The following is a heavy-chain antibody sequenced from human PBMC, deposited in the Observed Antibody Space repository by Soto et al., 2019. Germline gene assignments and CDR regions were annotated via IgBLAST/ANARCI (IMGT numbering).Heavy chain of an antibody. V-gene: IGHV4-59*01. CDR1: GGSISSYY. CDR3: ARALPFWSGYNRRGFDP. Sequence: QVQLQESGPGLVKPSETLSLTCTVSGGSISSYYWSWIRQPPGKGLEWIGYIYYSGSTNYNPSLQSRVTISVDTSKNQFSLKLSSVTAADTAVYYCARALPFWSGYNRRGFDPWGQGTLVTVSS. J-gene: IGHJ5*02. CDR2: IYYSGST. D-gene: IGHD3-3*01.